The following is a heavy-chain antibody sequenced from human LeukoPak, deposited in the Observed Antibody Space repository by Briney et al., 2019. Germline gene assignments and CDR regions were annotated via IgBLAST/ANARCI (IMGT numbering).Heavy chain of an antibody. CDR2: ISTDSTYT. CDR1: GFTFSSYP. CDR3: AKGEGYCGGGTCYRYFDS. J-gene: IGHJ4*02. Sequence: GGSLRLSCAASGFTFSSYPMSWVRQAPGKGLEWVSIISTDSTYTFYAHSVKGRFTIFRDNSKDTLYLQMSSLRVEDTAVYFCAKGEGYCGGGTCYRYFDSWGQGTPVTVSS. D-gene: IGHD2-15*01. V-gene: IGHV3-23*01.